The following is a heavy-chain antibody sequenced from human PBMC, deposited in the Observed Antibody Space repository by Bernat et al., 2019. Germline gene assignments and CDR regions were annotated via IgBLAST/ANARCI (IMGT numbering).Heavy chain of an antibody. J-gene: IGHJ4*02. V-gene: IGHV3-53*01. CDR2: LITGSTT. Sequence: EVQLVESGGGLIQPGGSLKLSCAASGFTVSTTYVSWVGQAPGEGLEWVQVLITGSTTYYADPVQGRFTLSRDDSKNTLYLQMNSLRAEDTAVYYCARDTPYHNWGQGTLVTVSS. CDR1: GFTVSTTY. D-gene: IGHD2-2*01. CDR3: ARDTPYHN.